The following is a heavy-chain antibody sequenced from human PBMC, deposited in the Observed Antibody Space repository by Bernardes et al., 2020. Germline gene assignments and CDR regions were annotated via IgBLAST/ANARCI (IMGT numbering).Heavy chain of an antibody. CDR2: ISGSGGST. D-gene: IGHD3-16*01. Sequence: GGSLRLSCAASGFTFSSYAMSWVRQAPGKGLEWVSAISGSGGSTYYADSVKGRFTISRDNSKNTLYLQMNSLRAEDTAVYYCAKQYYDYVWGRLNDYWGQKTLVTGTS. CDR3: AKQYYDYVWGRLNDY. V-gene: IGHV3-23*01. J-gene: IGHJ4*01. CDR1: GFTFSSYA.